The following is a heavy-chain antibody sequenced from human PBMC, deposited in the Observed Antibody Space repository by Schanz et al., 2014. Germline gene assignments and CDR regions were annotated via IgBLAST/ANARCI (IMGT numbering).Heavy chain of an antibody. D-gene: IGHD3-22*01. V-gene: IGHV3-NL1*01. Sequence: QVQLVESGGGVVQPGRSLRLSCAASGFTFSSYGLHWVRQAPGKGLEWVSTIYASGATYYADSVKRRFTISRDISKNTLHLQVTSLRAEDTAVYYCARVHHYDPSGWGYFDYWGQGALVTVSS. J-gene: IGHJ4*02. CDR3: ARVHHYDPSGWGYFDY. CDR2: IYASGAT. CDR1: GFTFSSYG.